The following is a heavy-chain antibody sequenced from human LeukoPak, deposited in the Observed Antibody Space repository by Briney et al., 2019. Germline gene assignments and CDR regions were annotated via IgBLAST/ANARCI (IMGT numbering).Heavy chain of an antibody. Sequence: PSETLSLTCTVSGGSISSGTYYWSWLRQHPGKGLEWIGYIYYSGSTYYNPSLSSRVTISVDTSKSQFSLKLSSVTAADTAVYYCASGYRWFDYWGQGTLVTVSS. D-gene: IGHD5-18*01. J-gene: IGHJ4*02. V-gene: IGHV4-31*03. CDR1: GGSISSGTYY. CDR3: ASGYRWFDY. CDR2: IYYSGST.